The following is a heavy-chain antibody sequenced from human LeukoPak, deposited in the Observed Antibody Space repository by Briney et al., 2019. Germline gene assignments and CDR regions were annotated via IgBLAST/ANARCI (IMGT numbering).Heavy chain of an antibody. D-gene: IGHD4-17*01. Sequence: VASVKVSCKASGYTFTSYAMHWVRQAPGQRLEWMGWINAGNGNTKYSQKFQGRVTITRDTSASTAYMELSSLGSEDTAVYYCARRLNGAHFDYWGQGTLVTVSS. CDR3: ARRLNGAHFDY. V-gene: IGHV1-3*01. CDR1: GYTFTSYA. CDR2: INAGNGNT. J-gene: IGHJ4*02.